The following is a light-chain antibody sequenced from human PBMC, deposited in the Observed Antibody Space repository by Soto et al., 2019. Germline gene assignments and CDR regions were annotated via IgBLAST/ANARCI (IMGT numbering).Light chain of an antibody. Sequence: DIQMTQSPSSLSAPVGDRVTITCRASQSIDTSLHWYQHNPGKAPRLLIYAVSTLQGGVPSRFSGSGSGTNFTLTISSLQPEDFATYYCQQSHNVPPSFGRGTKVEIK. V-gene: IGKV1-39*01. J-gene: IGKJ1*01. CDR1: QSIDTS. CDR2: AVS. CDR3: QQSHNVPPS.